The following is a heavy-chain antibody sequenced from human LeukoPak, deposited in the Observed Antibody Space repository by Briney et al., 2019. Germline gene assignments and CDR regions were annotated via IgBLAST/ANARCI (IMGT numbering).Heavy chain of an antibody. J-gene: IGHJ6*02. Sequence: SQTLSLTCAVSGGSISSGGYSWSWIRQPPGKGLEWIGYIYHSGSTYYNPSLKSRVTISVDRSKNQFSLKLSSVTAADTAVYYCARVGSGHYGMDVWGQGTTATVSS. V-gene: IGHV4-30-2*01. CDR1: GGSISSGGYS. CDR2: IYHSGST. CDR3: ARVGSGHYGMDV.